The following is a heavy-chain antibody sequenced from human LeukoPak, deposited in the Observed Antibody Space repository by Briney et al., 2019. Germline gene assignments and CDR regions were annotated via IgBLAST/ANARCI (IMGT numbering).Heavy chain of an antibody. V-gene: IGHV3-48*04. D-gene: IGHD4-11*01. CDR2: IKSTSTII. CDR1: GFTFSGFS. Sequence: PGGSLRPSCVASGFTFSGFSMNWVRQAPGTGLEWVSYIKSTSTIIYYADSVKGRFTISRDNAKNSLYLQMNSLRVGDTAVYYCARGRGTEDYTQHSFDIWGQGTVVTVSS. J-gene: IGHJ3*02. CDR3: ARGRGTEDYTQHSFDI.